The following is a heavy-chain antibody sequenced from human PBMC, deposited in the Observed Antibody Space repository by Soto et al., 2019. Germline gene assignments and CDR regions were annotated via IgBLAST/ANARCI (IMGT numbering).Heavy chain of an antibody. D-gene: IGHD4-4*01. J-gene: IGHJ6*03. CDR2: ISSSSSTI. V-gene: IGHV3-48*01. CDR1: GFTFSSYS. Sequence: GGSLRLSCAASGFTFSSYSMNWVRQAPGKGLEWVSYISSSSSTIYYADSVKGRFTISRDNAKNSLYLQMNSLRAEDTAVYYCARDPQTLDYSNDWDYYYYYMDVWGKGTTVTVSS. CDR3: ARDPQTLDYSNDWDYYYYYMDV.